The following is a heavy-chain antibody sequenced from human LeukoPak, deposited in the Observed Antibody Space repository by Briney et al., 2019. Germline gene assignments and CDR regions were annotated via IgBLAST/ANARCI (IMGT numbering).Heavy chain of an antibody. J-gene: IGHJ4*02. CDR1: GFSFSSYW. CDR3: ASQDELGFDY. V-gene: IGHV3-74*01. D-gene: IGHD7-27*01. Sequence: GGSLRLSCAASGFSFSSYWMSWVRQAPGKGLVWVSRINSDGSITNYADSVKGRFTISRDNAKDTLFLQMNSLRDEDTAVYYCASQDELGFDYWGQGTLVTVSS. CDR2: INSDGSIT.